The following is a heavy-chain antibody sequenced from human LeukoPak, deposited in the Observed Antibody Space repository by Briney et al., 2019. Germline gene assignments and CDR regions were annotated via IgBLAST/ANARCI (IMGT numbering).Heavy chain of an antibody. V-gene: IGHV3-48*03. J-gene: IGHJ4*02. CDR3: ARGMSATSGYLELEY. CDR2: ISNGGGTI. Sequence: GGSLRLSCVTSGFTFTSYDFNWVRQAPGKGLEWVSYISNGGGTIYYADSVKGRFTISRDNAKNSVFLQMNTLRAEDTAVYYCARGMSATSGYLELEYWGQGTLVTVST. D-gene: IGHD3-22*01. CDR1: GFTFTSYD.